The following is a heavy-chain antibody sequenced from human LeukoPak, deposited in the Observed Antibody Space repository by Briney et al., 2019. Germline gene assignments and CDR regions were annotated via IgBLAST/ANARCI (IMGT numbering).Heavy chain of an antibody. CDR2: SYYSGTT. CDR1: GGSVSSYC. V-gene: IGHV4-59*02. D-gene: IGHD1-26*01. CDR3: ARDGLIGSYSLFDY. Sequence: KASETLSLTCTVSGGSVSSYCWSWIRQPPGKGLDWIGYSYYSGTTNYNPSLKSRVTISVDTSKNQFSLILSSVTAADTAVYYCARDGLIGSYSLFDYWGQGALVTVSS. J-gene: IGHJ4*02.